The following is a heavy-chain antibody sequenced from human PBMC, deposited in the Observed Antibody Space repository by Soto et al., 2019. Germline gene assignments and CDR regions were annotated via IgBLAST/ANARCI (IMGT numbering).Heavy chain of an antibody. CDR3: AHIPSTLLWFGERYFDY. CDR1: GFSLSTSGVG. CDR2: IYWDDDK. Sequence: SGPTLVNPTQTLTLTCTFSGFSLSTSGVGVGWIRQPPGKALEWLALIYWDDDKRYSPSLKSRLTITKDTSKNQVVLTTTNMDPVDTATYYCAHIPSTLLWFGERYFDYWGQGTLVTVSS. D-gene: IGHD3-10*01. V-gene: IGHV2-5*02. J-gene: IGHJ4*02.